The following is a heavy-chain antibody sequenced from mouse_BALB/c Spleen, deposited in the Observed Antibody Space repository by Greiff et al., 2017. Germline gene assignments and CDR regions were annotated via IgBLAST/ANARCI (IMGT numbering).Heavy chain of an antibody. CDR2: ISDGGSYT. CDR3: ARGDGYIYAMDY. CDR1: GFTFSDYY. V-gene: IGHV5-4*02. D-gene: IGHD1-2*01. Sequence: EVQLVESGGGLVKPGGSLKLSCAASGFTFSDYYMYWVRQTPEKRLEWVATISDGGSYTYYPDSVKGRFTISRDNAKNNLYLQMSSLKSEDTAMYYCARGDGYIYAMDYWGQGTSVTVSS. J-gene: IGHJ4*01.